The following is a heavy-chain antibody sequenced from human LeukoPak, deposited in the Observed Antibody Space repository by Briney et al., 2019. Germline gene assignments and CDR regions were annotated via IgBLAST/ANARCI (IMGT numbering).Heavy chain of an antibody. V-gene: IGHV3-48*03. CDR3: TSRGGSYPDY. CDR2: ISGSGRTI. CDR1: GFTFSSYE. Sequence: PGGSLRLSCAASGFTFSSYEMNWVRQAPGKGLEWVSYISGSGRTIYYANSVKGRFTISRDNAKNSLYLQMNSLRAEDTAVYYCTSRGGSYPDYWGQGTLVTVSS. D-gene: IGHD1-26*01. J-gene: IGHJ4*02.